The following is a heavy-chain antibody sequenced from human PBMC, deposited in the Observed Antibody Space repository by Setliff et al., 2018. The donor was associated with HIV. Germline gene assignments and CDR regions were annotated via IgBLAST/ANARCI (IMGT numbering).Heavy chain of an antibody. CDR3: ARDRMPMASWVPDK. D-gene: IGHD2-2*01. J-gene: IGHJ4*02. CDR1: GDSVSSRSYY. Sequence: ASETLSLTCTVSGDSVSSRSYYWSWIRQPPGKGLEWIGYIYYSGSTNYNPSLKSRVTISVDTSKNHFSLKLRSVTAADTAVYYCARDRMPMASWVPDKWGQGTLVTVSS. V-gene: IGHV4-61*03. CDR2: IYYSGST.